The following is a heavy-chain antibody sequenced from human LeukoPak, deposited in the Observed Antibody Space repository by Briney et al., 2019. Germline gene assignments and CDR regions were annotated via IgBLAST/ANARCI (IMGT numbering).Heavy chain of an antibody. V-gene: IGHV4-34*01. J-gene: IGHJ5*02. CDR3: ARGSGYDSPPNWFDP. Sequence: SETLSLTCAVYGGSFSGYYWSWIRQPPGKGLEWIGEINHSGSTNYNPSLKSRVTISVDTSKNQFSLKLSSVTAADTAVYCCARGSGYDSPPNWFDPWGQGTLVTVSP. CDR1: GGSFSGYY. D-gene: IGHD5-12*01. CDR2: INHSGST.